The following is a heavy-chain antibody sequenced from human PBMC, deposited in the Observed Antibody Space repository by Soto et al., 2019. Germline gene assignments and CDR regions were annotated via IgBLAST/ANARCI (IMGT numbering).Heavy chain of an antibody. D-gene: IGHD3-22*01. CDR2: IKPNAAVGTT. Sequence: PGGSLRLFCAGSGFTFINAWMNWVRQVPGKGLEWVGRIKPNAAVGTTAYAAPVKGRFTISRDDSKSTLFLQMNSLKTEDAAVYYCATHYYDGSGSSFGFFDNWGQGTLVTVSS. CDR1: GFTFINAW. V-gene: IGHV3-15*01. CDR3: ATHYYDGSGSSFGFFDN. J-gene: IGHJ4*03.